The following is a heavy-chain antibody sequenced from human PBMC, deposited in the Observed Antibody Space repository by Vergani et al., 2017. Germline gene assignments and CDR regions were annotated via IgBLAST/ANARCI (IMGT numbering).Heavy chain of an antibody. J-gene: IGHJ4*02. Sequence: EVQLVESGGGLVQPGGSLRLSCAASGVTFSSYWMSWVRQAPGKGLEWVANIKKDGSEKYYVESVKGRFTISRDNAKHTLYLQMNSLRAEDTAVYYCAGSLWFGEPAMIWGQGTLVTVSS. D-gene: IGHD3-10*01. CDR2: IKKDGSEK. CDR1: GVTFSSYW. V-gene: IGHV3-7*01. CDR3: AGSLWFGEPAMI.